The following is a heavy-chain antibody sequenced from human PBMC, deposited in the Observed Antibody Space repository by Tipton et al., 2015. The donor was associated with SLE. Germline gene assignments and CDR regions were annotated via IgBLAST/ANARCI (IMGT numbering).Heavy chain of an antibody. V-gene: IGHV3-48*04. CDR2: ISSSSSTI. CDR1: GFTFSSYS. CDR3: ARADYCSGGSCWDY. D-gene: IGHD2-15*01. Sequence: SLRLSCAASGFTFSSYSMNWVRQAPGKGLEWVSYISSSSSTIYYADSVKGRFTISRDNAKNSLYLQMNSLRAEDTAVYYCARADYCSGGSCWDYWGQGTLVTVSS. J-gene: IGHJ4*02.